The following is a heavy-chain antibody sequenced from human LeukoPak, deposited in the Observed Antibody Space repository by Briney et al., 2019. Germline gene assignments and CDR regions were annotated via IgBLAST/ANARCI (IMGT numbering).Heavy chain of an antibody. D-gene: IGHD6-13*01. Sequence: ASVKVSCKASGYTFTGYHMHWVRQAPGQGLEWMGWINPNSGGTNYAQKFQGRVTMTRDTSISTAYMELSRLRSDDTAVYYCARGLAAAGIDWFDPWGQGTLVTVSS. V-gene: IGHV1-2*02. J-gene: IGHJ5*02. CDR1: GYTFTGYH. CDR3: ARGLAAAGIDWFDP. CDR2: INPNSGGT.